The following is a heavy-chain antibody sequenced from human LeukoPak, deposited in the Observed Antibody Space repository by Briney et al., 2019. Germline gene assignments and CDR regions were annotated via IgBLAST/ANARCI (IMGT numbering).Heavy chain of an antibody. CDR1: GFTFSSYE. CDR3: AKTISVRRYFEY. V-gene: IGHV3-48*03. D-gene: IGHD3-3*01. CDR2: ISRSGSTI. Sequence: AGSLGLSCGASGFTFSSYEMNWVRQAPGKGLEWVSYISRSGSTIYYSDSVKGRFTISRDNSKNTLYLQMNSLRAEDTAVYYCAKTISVRRYFEYWGQGTLVSVSS. J-gene: IGHJ4*02.